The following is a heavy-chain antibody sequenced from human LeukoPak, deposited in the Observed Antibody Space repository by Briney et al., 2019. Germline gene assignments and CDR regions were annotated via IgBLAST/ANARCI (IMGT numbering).Heavy chain of an antibody. CDR3: ARGRYVDWLFDY. Sequence: PGGSLRLSCAASGFDCSRYWMTWVRQAPGKGLEGVANIEQDGGEEYYVDSVKGRFTISRDNAKNSLYLQMNSLRVEDTAVYYCARGRYVDWLFDYWGQGTLVTVSS. D-gene: IGHD3-9*01. V-gene: IGHV3-7*03. J-gene: IGHJ4*02. CDR1: GFDCSRYW. CDR2: IEQDGGEE.